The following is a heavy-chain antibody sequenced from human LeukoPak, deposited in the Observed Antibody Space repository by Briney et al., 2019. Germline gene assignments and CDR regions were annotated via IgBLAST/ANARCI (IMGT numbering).Heavy chain of an antibody. CDR2: ISSSSGYI. Sequence: PGGSLRLSCAASGFTFSSYSMNWVRQAPGKGLEWVSSISSSSGYIYYADSVKGRFTISRDNAKNSLSLQMNSLRAEDTAVYHCARDEYYYDSSLYFQHWGQGTLITVSS. V-gene: IGHV3-21*01. J-gene: IGHJ1*01. CDR1: GFTFSSYS. CDR3: ARDEYYYDSSLYFQH. D-gene: IGHD3-22*01.